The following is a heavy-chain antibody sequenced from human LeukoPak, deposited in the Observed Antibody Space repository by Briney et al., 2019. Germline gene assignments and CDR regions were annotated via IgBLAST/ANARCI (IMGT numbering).Heavy chain of an antibody. D-gene: IGHD5-12*01. CDR2: ISGSGGST. CDR1: GFTFSSYA. Sequence: GGSLRLSCAASGFTFSSYAMSWVRQALGKGLEWVSAISGSGGSTYYADSVKGRFTISRDNSKNTLYLQMNSLRAEDTAVYYCAKDLDSGYDAGPAFDYWGQGTLVTVSS. CDR3: AKDLDSGYDAGPAFDY. J-gene: IGHJ4*02. V-gene: IGHV3-23*01.